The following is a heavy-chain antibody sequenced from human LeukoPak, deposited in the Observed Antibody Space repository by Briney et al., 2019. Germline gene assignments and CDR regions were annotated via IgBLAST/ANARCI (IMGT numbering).Heavy chain of an antibody. CDR2: TSTSGGSA. V-gene: IGHV3-23*01. Sequence: GGSLRLSCVASGVTLSNYAMSWVRQAPGKGLEWVSATSTSGGSAYYADSVKGRFTISRDNSKNTLYLQMDSLRADDTAVYYCARYSGSYYYPPAWDLWGQGTLVTVSS. D-gene: IGHD1-26*01. CDR1: GVTLSNYA. CDR3: ARYSGSYYYPPAWDL. J-gene: IGHJ4*02.